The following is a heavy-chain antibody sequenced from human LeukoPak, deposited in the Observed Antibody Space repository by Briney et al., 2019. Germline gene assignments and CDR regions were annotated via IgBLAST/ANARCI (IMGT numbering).Heavy chain of an antibody. V-gene: IGHV4-59*01. CDR2: IYYSGSI. J-gene: IGHJ6*04. Sequence: PLETLCLSRTLSLGSICGYIWSLVFQPPGKGVEWVGYIYYSGSINYNPSHKSRVNITVDTYNNQIALKQSSVTAADTAVYYWATESHDPVRLSVDVWGKGTTVTVSS. CDR3: ATESHDPVRLSVDV. D-gene: IGHD1-1*01. CDR1: LGSICGYI.